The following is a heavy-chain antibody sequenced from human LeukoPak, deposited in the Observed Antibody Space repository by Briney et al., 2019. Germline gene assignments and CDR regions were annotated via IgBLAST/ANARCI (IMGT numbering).Heavy chain of an antibody. CDR1: GGTFSSYA. CDR2: IIPIFGTA. Sequence: SVKVSCKASGGTFSSYAISWVRQAPGQGLEWMGGIIPIFGTANYAQKFQGRVTITADESTSTACMELSSLRSEDTAVYYCARTTDGYITMDVWGKGTTVTVSS. J-gene: IGHJ6*04. CDR3: ARTTDGYITMDV. V-gene: IGHV1-69*13. D-gene: IGHD5-24*01.